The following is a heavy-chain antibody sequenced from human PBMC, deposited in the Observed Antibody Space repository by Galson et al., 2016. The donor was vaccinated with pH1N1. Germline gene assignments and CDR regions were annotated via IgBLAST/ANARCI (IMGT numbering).Heavy chain of an antibody. D-gene: IGHD3-10*01. CDR3: ARVDFGGKLGD. V-gene: IGHV4-34*01. Sequence: LRLSCATSGFTFSNYLMSWVRQAPGKGLEWIGEVNPSGSTIYNPSLNSRVIISADTSRNQFSLKLTSVTAADTAVYFCARVDFGGKLGDWGQGTQVTVSS. J-gene: IGHJ4*02. CDR1: GFTFSNYL. CDR2: VNPSGST.